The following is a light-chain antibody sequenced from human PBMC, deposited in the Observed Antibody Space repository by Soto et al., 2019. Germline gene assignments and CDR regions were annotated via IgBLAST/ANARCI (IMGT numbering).Light chain of an antibody. CDR2: GAS. CDR3: QRYGSSPRT. Sequence: EIVLTQSPGTLSLSPGERATLSCRASQSVSSSYLAWYQQKPGQAPRLLIYGASSRATGIPDRFSGSGSGTDFTLTISRLEPEDFAVFYCQRYGSSPRTLGQGTKVNIK. CDR1: QSVSSSY. V-gene: IGKV3-20*01. J-gene: IGKJ1*01.